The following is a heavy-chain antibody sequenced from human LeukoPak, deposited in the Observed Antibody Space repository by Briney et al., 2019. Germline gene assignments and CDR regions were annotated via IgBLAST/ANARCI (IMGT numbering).Heavy chain of an antibody. J-gene: IGHJ6*03. D-gene: IGHD2-2*01. V-gene: IGHV1-18*01. CDR1: GYTFTSYG. Sequence: ASVKVSCKASGYTFTSYGISWVRQAPGQGVEWMGWISAYNGNTNYAQKLQGRVTMTTDTSTSTAYMELRSLRSDDTAVYYCARVPTLIVVVPAANYNYYYYMDVWGKGTTVTVSS. CDR3: ARVPTLIVVVPAANYNYYYYMDV. CDR2: ISAYNGNT.